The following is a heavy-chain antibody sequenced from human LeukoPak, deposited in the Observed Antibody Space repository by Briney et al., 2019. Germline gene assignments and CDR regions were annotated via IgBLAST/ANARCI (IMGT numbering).Heavy chain of an antibody. CDR3: ARVGRWLRAFDI. Sequence: GASVKVSCKASGYTFTDYGINWVRQAPGHGVEWMGWVSPYNGDTKYAQKLQDRVTLTTDTSTSTAYMELRSLRSDDTAVYYCARVGRWLRAFDIWGQGTVITVSS. CDR1: GYTFTDYG. J-gene: IGHJ3*02. CDR2: VSPYNGDT. D-gene: IGHD5-12*01. V-gene: IGHV1-18*01.